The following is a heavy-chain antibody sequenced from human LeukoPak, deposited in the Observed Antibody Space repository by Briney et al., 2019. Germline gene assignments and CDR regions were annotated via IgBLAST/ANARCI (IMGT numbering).Heavy chain of an antibody. V-gene: IGHV3-74*01. CDR1: GFTFSSYW. CDR2: INPDGTST. D-gene: IGHD4-11*01. CDR3: ARDHSLGAYFDY. J-gene: IGHJ4*02. Sequence: PGGSLRLSCAASGFTFSSYWMHWVRHAPGKGLVWVSRINPDGTSTNYADSVKGRFTISRDNSKNTLYLQINSLRAEDTAVYYCARDHSLGAYFDYWGQGTLVTVSS.